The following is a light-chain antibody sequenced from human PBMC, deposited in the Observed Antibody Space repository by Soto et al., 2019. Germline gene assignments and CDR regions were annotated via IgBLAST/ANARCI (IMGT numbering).Light chain of an antibody. J-gene: IGLJ2*01. CDR2: EVS. CDR1: SSDVGGYNY. V-gene: IGLV2-8*01. CDR3: SSYAGSNNLVV. Sequence: QSALTQPPSASGSPGQSVTISCTGTSSDVGGYNYVSWYQQNPGKAPKLMIYEVSKRPSGVPDRFSGSKSGNTASLTVSGLLAEDEADYYCSSYAGSNNLVVFGGGTKLTVL.